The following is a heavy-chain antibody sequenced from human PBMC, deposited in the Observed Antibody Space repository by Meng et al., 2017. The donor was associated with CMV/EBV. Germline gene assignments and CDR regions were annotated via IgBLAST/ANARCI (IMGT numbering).Heavy chain of an antibody. CDR2: INHRGVT. J-gene: IGHJ5*02. Sequence: SETLSLTCAIYGGSISVYYWAWIRQFPAKGLEWIGEINHRGVTNTHPSLASRATLSIDTSTNQFSLKLISMTAVDTAMYYCARLPDVVDGGLVTGNWVDPWGQGTLVTVSS. CDR3: ARLPDVVDGGLVTGNWVDP. D-gene: IGHD5-18*01. V-gene: IGHV4-34*04. CDR1: GGSISVYY.